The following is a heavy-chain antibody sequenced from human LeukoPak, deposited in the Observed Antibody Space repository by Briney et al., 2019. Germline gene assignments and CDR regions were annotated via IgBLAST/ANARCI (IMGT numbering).Heavy chain of an antibody. V-gene: IGHV1-2*02. CDR2: INPNSGGT. D-gene: IGHD2-8*01. CDR1: GYTFTGYY. CDR3: ARDPSIGLYGYGMDV. Sequence: AASVKVSCKASGYTFTGYYMHWVRQAPGQGLEWMGWINPNSGGTNYAQKFQGRVTMTRDTSISTAYMELSRLRSDDTAVYYCARDPSIGLYGYGMDVWGQGTTVIVSS. J-gene: IGHJ6*02.